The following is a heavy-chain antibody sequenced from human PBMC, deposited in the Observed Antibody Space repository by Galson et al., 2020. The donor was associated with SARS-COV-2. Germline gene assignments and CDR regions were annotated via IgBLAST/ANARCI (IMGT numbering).Heavy chain of an antibody. V-gene: IGHV3-7*01. D-gene: IGHD3-10*01. CDR2: IKADGTET. Sequence: GGSLRLSCVASGFTFKKYWMSWVRQAPGKGLEWVGNIKADGTETHYVDSVKGRFTISRDNAKDSLFLQMNNLSAEDTALYYCAREDPRGDVWGQGTMVAVSS. J-gene: IGHJ6*02. CDR1: GFTFKKYW. CDR3: AREDPRGDV.